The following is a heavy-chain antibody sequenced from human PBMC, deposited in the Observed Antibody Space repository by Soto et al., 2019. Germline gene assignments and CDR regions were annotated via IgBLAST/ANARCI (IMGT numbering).Heavy chain of an antibody. Sequence: SETLSLTCTVSGGSISSYYWSWIRQPAGERPEWVGRIYNSGSTSYNPSLKSRVTMSVDTSKNQFSLKLTSVTAADTAVYYCARDGRERYGMDVSGQGTTVTVSS. CDR1: GGSISSYY. CDR3: ARDGRERYGMDV. J-gene: IGHJ6*02. CDR2: IYNSGST. V-gene: IGHV4-4*07. D-gene: IGHD3-16*02.